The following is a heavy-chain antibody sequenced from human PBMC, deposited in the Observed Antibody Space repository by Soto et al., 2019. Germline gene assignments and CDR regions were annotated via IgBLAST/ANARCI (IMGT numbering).Heavy chain of an antibody. CDR2: ISSNGGST. J-gene: IGHJ4*02. V-gene: IGHV3-64D*08. CDR1: GFTFSSYA. Sequence: GGSLRLSCSASGFTFSSYAMHWVRQAPGKGLEYVSAISSNGGSTYYADSVKGRFTISRDNSKNTLYLQMSSLRAEDTAVYYCVKGTYYDFLSGSDTDGVDYWCQGTLLTVSS. CDR3: VKGTYYDFLSGSDTDGVDY. D-gene: IGHD3-3*01.